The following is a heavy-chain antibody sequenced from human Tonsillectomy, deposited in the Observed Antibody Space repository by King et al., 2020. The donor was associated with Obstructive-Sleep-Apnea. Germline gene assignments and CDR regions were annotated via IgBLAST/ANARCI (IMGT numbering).Heavy chain of an antibody. D-gene: IGHD4-17*01. J-gene: IGHJ4*02. CDR1: GFTFSSFV. V-gene: IGHV3-30*18. CDR3: AKDRGENYGAARGEGVDF. CDR2: ISYDGSIK. Sequence: VQLVESGGGVVQPGRSLRLSCAASGFTFSSFVMHWVRQAPGKGLEWVAVISYDGSIKYYADSVKGRFTISRDNSQNTLYLQMSSLRTEDTAVYPCAKDRGENYGAARGEGVDFWGQGTLVTFSS.